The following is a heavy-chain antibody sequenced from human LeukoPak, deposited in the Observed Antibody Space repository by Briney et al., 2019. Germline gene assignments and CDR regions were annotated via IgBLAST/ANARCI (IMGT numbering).Heavy chain of an antibody. J-gene: IGHJ3*02. V-gene: IGHV3-48*04. CDR1: GFTFSSYS. CDR2: ISSSSSTI. CDR3: ARDNWNSRSDAFDI. Sequence: GGSLRLSCAASGFTFSSYSMNWVRQAPGKGLEWVSYISSSSSTIYYADSVKGRFTISRDNAKNSLYLQMNSLRAEDTAVYYCARDNWNSRSDAFDIWGQGTMVTVSS. D-gene: IGHD1-7*01.